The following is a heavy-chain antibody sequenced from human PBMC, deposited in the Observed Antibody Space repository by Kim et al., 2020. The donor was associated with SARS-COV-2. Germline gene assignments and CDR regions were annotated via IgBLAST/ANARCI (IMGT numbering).Heavy chain of an antibody. CDR3: AKPLLGIAAFDY. CDR2: ISYDGSNK. CDR1: GFTFSSYG. D-gene: IGHD6-13*01. Sequence: GGSLRLSCAASGFTFSSYGMHWVRQAPGKGLEWVAVISYDGSNKYYADSVKGRFTISRDNSKNTLYLQMNSLRAEDTAVYYCAKPLLGIAAFDYWGQGTLVTVSS. J-gene: IGHJ4*02. V-gene: IGHV3-30*18.